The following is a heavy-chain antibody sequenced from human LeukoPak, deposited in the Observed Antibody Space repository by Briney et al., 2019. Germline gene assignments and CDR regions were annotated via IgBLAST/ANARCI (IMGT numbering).Heavy chain of an antibody. CDR1: GFTFSNYN. CDR2: ISGSGSGGST. Sequence: RSGGSLRLSCAASGFTFSNYNMNWVRQAPGKGLEWVSSISGSGSGGSTYYADSVKGRFTISRDNSKNTLYLQMNSLIAEDTAVYYCAKSGYNRFDYWGQGTRVTVSS. V-gene: IGHV3-23*01. J-gene: IGHJ4*02. D-gene: IGHD5-24*01. CDR3: AKSGYNRFDY.